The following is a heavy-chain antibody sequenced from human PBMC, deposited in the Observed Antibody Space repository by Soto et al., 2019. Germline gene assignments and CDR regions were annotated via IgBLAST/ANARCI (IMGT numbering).Heavy chain of an antibody. CDR1: GYTFTSYG. D-gene: IGHD3-22*01. CDR3: AREVYDSSRYYPAY. CDR2: ISAYNGNT. V-gene: IGHV1-18*01. Sequence: ASVKVSCKASGYTFTSYGISWVRQAPGQGLEWMGWISAYNGNTNYAQKLQGRVTMTTDTSTSTAYMELRSLRSDDTAVYYCAREVYDSSRYYPAYWGQGTLVTVAS. J-gene: IGHJ4*02.